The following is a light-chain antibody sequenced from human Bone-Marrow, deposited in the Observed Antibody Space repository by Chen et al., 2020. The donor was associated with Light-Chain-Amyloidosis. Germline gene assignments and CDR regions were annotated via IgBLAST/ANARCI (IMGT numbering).Light chain of an antibody. J-gene: IGLJ3*02. CDR2: EDD. V-gene: IGLV6-57*01. CDR3: QSYQGSSQGV. Sequence: NFMLTQPHSVSESPGKTVIISCTRSSGSIATNCVQWYQQRPGSSPTTVIYEDDQRPSGVPDRFSGSIDKSSNSTSLTISGLKTEHEADYYCQSYQGSSQGVFGGGTKLTVL. CDR1: SGSIATNC.